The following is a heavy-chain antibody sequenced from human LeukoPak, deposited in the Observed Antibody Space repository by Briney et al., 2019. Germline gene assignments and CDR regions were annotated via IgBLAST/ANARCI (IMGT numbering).Heavy chain of an antibody. Sequence: PLETLSLTCAVYGGSFSGYYWSWIRQPPGKGLEWIGEINHSGSTNYNPSLKSRVTISVDTSKNQFSLKLSSVTAADTAVYYCARHDEYYDIFDPWGQGTLVTVSS. J-gene: IGHJ5*02. V-gene: IGHV4-34*01. CDR3: ARHDEYYDIFDP. CDR2: INHSGST. CDR1: GGSFSGYY. D-gene: IGHD3-9*01.